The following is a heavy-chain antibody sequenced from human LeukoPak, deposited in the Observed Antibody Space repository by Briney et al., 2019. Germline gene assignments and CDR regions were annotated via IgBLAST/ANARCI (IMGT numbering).Heavy chain of an antibody. J-gene: IGHJ3*02. Sequence: ASVKVSCKASGGTFSSYAISWVRQAPGQGLEWVGRIIPILGIADYAQKFQGSVTITADKSTSTAYMELSSLRSEDTAVYYCASGGTLRAFDIWGQGTMVTVSS. D-gene: IGHD3-16*01. V-gene: IGHV1-69*04. CDR1: GGTFSSYA. CDR3: ASGGTLRAFDI. CDR2: IIPILGIA.